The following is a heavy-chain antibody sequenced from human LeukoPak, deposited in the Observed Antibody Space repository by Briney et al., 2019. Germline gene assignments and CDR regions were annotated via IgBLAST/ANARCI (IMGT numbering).Heavy chain of an antibody. J-gene: IGHJ3*02. CDR3: ARPFLYVDNAFDI. CDR2: INPNSGGT. CDR1: GYTFTTYG. Sequence: GASVKVSCKASGYTFTTYGLSWVRQAPGQGLEWLGWINPNSGGTNYAQKFQGRVTMTRDTSISTAYMEPSRLRSDDTAVYYCARPFLYVDNAFDIWGQGTMVTVSS. D-gene: IGHD3-16*01. V-gene: IGHV1-2*02.